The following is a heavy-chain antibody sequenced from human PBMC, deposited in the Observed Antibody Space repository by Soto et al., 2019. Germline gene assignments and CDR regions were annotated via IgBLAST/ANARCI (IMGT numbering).Heavy chain of an antibody. D-gene: IGHD5-12*01. V-gene: IGHV1-2*02. CDR1: GYTFTGYY. J-gene: IGHJ4*02. CDR2: INPNSGGT. Sequence: ASVKVSCKASGYTFTGYYMHWVRQAPGQGLEWMGWINPNSGGTKYAQKFQGRVTMTRDTCISTAYMELSRLRSDDTAVYYCARGRYGGYVKAFDYWGQGSLVTVSS. CDR3: ARGRYGGYVKAFDY.